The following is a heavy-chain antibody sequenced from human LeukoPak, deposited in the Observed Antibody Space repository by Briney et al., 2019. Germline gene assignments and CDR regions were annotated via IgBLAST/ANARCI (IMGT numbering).Heavy chain of an antibody. V-gene: IGHV3-11*01. D-gene: IGHD2-2*01. CDR3: RGCSSTSCYDY. J-gene: IGHJ4*02. CDR1: GFTFSDYY. Sequence: GGSLRLSCVASGFTFSDYYMSWIRQAPGKGLEWVSYISSSGSTISYADSVKGRFTISRDNTKNSLYLQMDSLRAEDTAVYYCRGCSSTSCYDYWGQGTLVTVSS. CDR2: ISSSGSTI.